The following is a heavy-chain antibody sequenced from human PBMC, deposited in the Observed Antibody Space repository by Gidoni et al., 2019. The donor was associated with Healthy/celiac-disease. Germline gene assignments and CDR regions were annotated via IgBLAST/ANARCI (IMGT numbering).Heavy chain of an antibody. CDR1: GFTFSNAW. V-gene: IGHV3-15*01. Sequence: EVQLVESGGGLVKPGGSLRLSCAASGFTFSNAWMSWVRQAPGKGLEWVGRIKSKTDGGTTDYAAPVKGRFTISRDDSKNTLYLQMNSLKTEDTAVYYCTTGNDYVWGSYRYTEAFDIWGQGTMVTVSS. D-gene: IGHD3-16*02. CDR3: TTGNDYVWGSYRYTEAFDI. CDR2: IKSKTDGGTT. J-gene: IGHJ3*02.